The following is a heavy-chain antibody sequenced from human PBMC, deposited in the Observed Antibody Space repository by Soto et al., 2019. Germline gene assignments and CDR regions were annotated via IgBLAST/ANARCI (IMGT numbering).Heavy chain of an antibody. CDR1: GGSFSDYY. CDR3: ARDYWITMVRGVNIPVYYGMDV. D-gene: IGHD3-10*01. Sequence: SETLSLTCAVYGGSFSDYYWSWIRQPPGKGLEWIGEINHSGSTNYNPSLKSRVTISVDTSKSQFSLKLSSVTAADTAVYYCARDYWITMVRGVNIPVYYGMDVWGQGTTVTVSS. J-gene: IGHJ6*02. CDR2: INHSGST. V-gene: IGHV4-34*01.